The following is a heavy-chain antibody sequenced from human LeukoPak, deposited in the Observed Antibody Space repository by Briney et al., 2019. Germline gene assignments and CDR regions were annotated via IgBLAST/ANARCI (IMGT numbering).Heavy chain of an antibody. CDR1: GFTFSSYG. Sequence: GGSLRLSCAASGFTFSSYGMHWVRQAPGKGLEWVAFIRYDGSNKYYADSVKGRFAISRDNSKNTLYLQMNSLRAEDTAVYYCAKDRYIVVVPAAIGGFDYWGQGTLVTVSS. V-gene: IGHV3-30*02. CDR3: AKDRYIVVVPAAIGGFDY. J-gene: IGHJ4*02. D-gene: IGHD2-2*01. CDR2: IRYDGSNK.